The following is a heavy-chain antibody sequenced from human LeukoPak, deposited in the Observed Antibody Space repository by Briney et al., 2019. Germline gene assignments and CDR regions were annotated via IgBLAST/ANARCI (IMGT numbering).Heavy chain of an antibody. CDR3: AKDIQGYGDLRTSYYYYYGMDV. J-gene: IGHJ6*02. V-gene: IGHV3-30*18. CDR1: GFTFSSYG. Sequence: PGGSLRLSCAASGFTFSSYGMYWVRQAPGKGLEWVAVISYDGSNKYYADSVKGRFTISRDNSKNTLYLQMNSLRAEDTAVYYCAKDIQGYGDLRTSYYYYYGMDVWGQGTTVTVSS. CDR2: ISYDGSNK. D-gene: IGHD4-17*01.